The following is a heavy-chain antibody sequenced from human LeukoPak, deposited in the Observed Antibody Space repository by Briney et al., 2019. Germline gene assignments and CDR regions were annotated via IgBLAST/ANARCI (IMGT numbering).Heavy chain of an antibody. D-gene: IGHD3-3*01. V-gene: IGHV3-23*05. Sequence: GGSLRLSCAASGFVFTAYGMSWVCQAPGKGLEAVAGVSSSDSHTYYGDSVKGRFTISRDKSTNMIYLQMNSLRAEDTAIYYCAKDGEFWSGYLDHWGQGILVTVSS. J-gene: IGHJ4*02. CDR2: VSSSDSHT. CDR1: GFVFTAYG. CDR3: AKDGEFWSGYLDH.